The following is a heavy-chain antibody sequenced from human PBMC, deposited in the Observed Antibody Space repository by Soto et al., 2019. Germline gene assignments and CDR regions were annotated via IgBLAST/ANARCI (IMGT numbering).Heavy chain of an antibody. J-gene: IGHJ2*01. CDR2: IYSGGST. CDR3: ARADVHYYDLNWYFDL. V-gene: IGHV3-53*01. D-gene: IGHD3-22*01. Sequence: PVGPLRLSCTASGFPISSNYRSWVRQAPGKGLEWVSVIYSGGSTYYADSVKGRFTISRDNSKNTLYLQMNSLRAEDTAVYYCARADVHYYDLNWYFDLWGRGTLVTVSS. CDR1: GFPISSNY.